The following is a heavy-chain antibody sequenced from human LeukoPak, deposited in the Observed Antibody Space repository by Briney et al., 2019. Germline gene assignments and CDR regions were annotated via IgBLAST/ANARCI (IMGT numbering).Heavy chain of an antibody. CDR2: INPNSGGT. D-gene: IGHD6-6*01. J-gene: IGHJ4*02. Sequence: ASVKVSCKASGYTFTGYYMHWVRQAPGQGLERMGWINPNSGGTNYAQKFQGRVTMTRDTSISTAYMELSRLRSDDTAVYYCARGGISIAARGFDYWGQGTLVTVSS. V-gene: IGHV1-2*02. CDR3: ARGGISIAARGFDY. CDR1: GYTFTGYY.